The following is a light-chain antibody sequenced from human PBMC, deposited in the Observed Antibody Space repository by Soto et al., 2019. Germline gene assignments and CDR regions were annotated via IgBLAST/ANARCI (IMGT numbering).Light chain of an antibody. CDR3: TSYVSGNTVI. J-gene: IGLJ2*01. CDR1: SSDIGAYNY. Sequence: QSALTQPASVCGSPGQSITISCTGTSSDIGAYNYVCWYQQHPGKVPKLLIYEVTNRPSGVSIRFSGSKSGNTASLTISGLQADDEAHYYFTSYVSGNTVIFGGGTKVTVL. CDR2: EVT. V-gene: IGLV2-14*03.